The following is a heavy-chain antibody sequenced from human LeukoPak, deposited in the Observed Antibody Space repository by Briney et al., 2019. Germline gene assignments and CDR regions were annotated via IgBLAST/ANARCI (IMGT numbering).Heavy chain of an antibody. CDR3: ARDALRLNYYYYYMDV. Sequence: LGGSVRLSCAASGFTFSTYTMHWVRQAPGKGLEWVALISYDGSNKYSADSVKGRFTISRDNSKNTLYLQMNSLRTEDTAVYYCARDALRLNYYYYYMDVWGKGPTVTVS. CDR2: ISYDGSNK. J-gene: IGHJ6*03. D-gene: IGHD5-12*01. V-gene: IGHV3-30*04. CDR1: GFTFSTYT.